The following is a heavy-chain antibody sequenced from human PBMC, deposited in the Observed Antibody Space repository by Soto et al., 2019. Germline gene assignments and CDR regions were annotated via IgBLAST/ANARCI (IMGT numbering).Heavy chain of an antibody. CDR3: ARDGLIYSSSPLDY. V-gene: IGHV4-4*07. Sequence: SESLSLTCTVSGGSISSYYWSWIRQPAGKGLEWIGRIYTSVSTNYNPSLKSRVTMSVDTSKNQFSLKLSYVTSAETAVYYCARDGLIYSSSPLDYWGQGTLGTV. CDR2: IYTSVST. J-gene: IGHJ4*02. CDR1: GGSISSYY. D-gene: IGHD6-6*01.